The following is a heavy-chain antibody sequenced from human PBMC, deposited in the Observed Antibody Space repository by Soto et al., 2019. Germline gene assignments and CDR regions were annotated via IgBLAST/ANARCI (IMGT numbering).Heavy chain of an antibody. CDR2: VYHNGIM. Sequence: SDTLSLTCSVSGYSIRSGYYWGWVRQAPGKGLEWLGSVYHNGIMFHNPSFQSRVTISVDTSKNQFSLNLRSVTAADTAVYYCAAFWFGELAFNYWGHGILVTVSS. D-gene: IGHD3-10*01. V-gene: IGHV4-38-2*02. CDR3: AAFWFGELAFNY. J-gene: IGHJ4*01. CDR1: GYSIRSGYY.